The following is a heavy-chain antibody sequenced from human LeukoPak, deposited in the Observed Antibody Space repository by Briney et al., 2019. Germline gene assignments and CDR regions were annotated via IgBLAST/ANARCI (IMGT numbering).Heavy chain of an antibody. D-gene: IGHD3-10*01. Sequence: GGCLRLSCAASGFTFTNYWMTWVRHAPGKGPEWVANINEDGSRKKYVDSVKGRFTISRDNTKNSLYLQMDSLRAEDTAIYFCARDDRRSYYEYWGQGAPVTVSS. V-gene: IGHV3-7*01. CDR1: GFTFTNYW. CDR3: ARDDRRSYYEY. J-gene: IGHJ4*02. CDR2: INEDGSRK.